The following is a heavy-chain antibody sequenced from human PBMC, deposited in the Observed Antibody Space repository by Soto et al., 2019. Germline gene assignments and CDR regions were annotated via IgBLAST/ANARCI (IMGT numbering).Heavy chain of an antibody. CDR2: ISWNSETI. D-gene: IGHD4-17*01. CDR3: AKDIKWGGMTTIHYFDS. Sequence: PGGSLRLSCAASGFTVDDYAMHWVRQAPGKGLEWVSGISWNSETIDYADSVKGRFTISRDNAKSSLFLQMNSLRHDDTSFYFCAKDIKWGGMTTIHYFDSGGQGTLVTVSS. J-gene: IGHJ4*02. V-gene: IGHV3-9*01. CDR1: GFTVDDYA.